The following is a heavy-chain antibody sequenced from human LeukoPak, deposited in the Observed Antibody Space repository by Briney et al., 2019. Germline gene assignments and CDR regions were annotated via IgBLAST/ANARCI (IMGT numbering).Heavy chain of an antibody. D-gene: IGHD6-13*01. CDR1: GFTFSTYA. CDR3: ARDSSSWYAHYYYYMDV. J-gene: IGHJ6*03. CDR2: ISYDGSNK. V-gene: IGHV3-30*04. Sequence: GVSLRLSCAASGFTFSTYAMHWVRQAPGKGLEWVAAISYDGSNKNYADSVKGRFTISRDNSKNTLYLQMNSLRAEDTAVYYCARDSSSWYAHYYYYMDVWGKGTTVTVSS.